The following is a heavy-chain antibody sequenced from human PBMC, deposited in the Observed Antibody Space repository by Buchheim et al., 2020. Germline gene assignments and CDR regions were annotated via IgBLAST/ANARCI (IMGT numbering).Heavy chain of an antibody. D-gene: IGHD2-15*01. CDR2: INPSGGST. Sequence: QVQLVQSGAEVKKPGASVKVSCKASGYTFTSYYMHWVRQAPGQGLEWMGIINPSGGSTSYAQQFQGSVTMTRDTSTSPVYMELSSLRSEDTAVYYCARDACSGGSCYYYGMDVWGQGTT. V-gene: IGHV1-46*01. CDR1: GYTFTSYY. J-gene: IGHJ6*02. CDR3: ARDACSGGSCYYYGMDV.